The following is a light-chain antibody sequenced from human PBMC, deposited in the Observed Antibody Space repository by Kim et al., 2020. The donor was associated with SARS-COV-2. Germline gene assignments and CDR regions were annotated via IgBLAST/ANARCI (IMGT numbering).Light chain of an antibody. J-gene: IGLJ3*02. CDR2: GKN. CDR3: NSRDSSGNFWV. CDR1: SLRSYY. V-gene: IGLV3-19*01. Sequence: SSELTQDPAVSVALGQTVRITCQGDSLRSYYPSWYQQKPGQAPVLVIYGKNNRPLGIPDRFSGSTSGNTASLTITGAQAEDEADYYCNSRDSSGNFWVFGGGTQLTVL.